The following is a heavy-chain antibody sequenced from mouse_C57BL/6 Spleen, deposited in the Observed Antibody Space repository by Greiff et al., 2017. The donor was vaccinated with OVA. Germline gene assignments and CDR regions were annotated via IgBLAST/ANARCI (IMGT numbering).Heavy chain of an antibody. J-gene: IGHJ4*01. Sequence: ESGPGLVKPSQSLSLTCSVTGYSITSGYYWNWIRQFPGNKLEWMGYISYDGSNNYNPSLKNRISITRDTSKNQFFLKLNSVTTEDTATYYCASTPYYYGSSYAMDYWGQGTSVTVSS. V-gene: IGHV3-6*01. CDR1: GYSITSGYY. CDR2: ISYDGSN. CDR3: ASTPYYYGSSYAMDY. D-gene: IGHD1-1*01.